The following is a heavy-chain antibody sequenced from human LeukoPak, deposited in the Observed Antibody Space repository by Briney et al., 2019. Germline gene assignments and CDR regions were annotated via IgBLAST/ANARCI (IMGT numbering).Heavy chain of an antibody. V-gene: IGHV3-73*01. CDR2: IRRKANSYAT. D-gene: IGHD1-14*01. CDR3: TRPPNSLKSFPGYYYYMDV. CDR1: GFTFSGSA. J-gene: IGHJ6*03. Sequence: PGGSVRLSCAASGFTFSGSAMHWVRQASGKGLEWVGRIRRKANSYATAYAASVKGRFTISRDDSKNTAYLQMNSLKTEDTAVYYCTRPPNSLKSFPGYYYYMDVWGEGTTVTVSS.